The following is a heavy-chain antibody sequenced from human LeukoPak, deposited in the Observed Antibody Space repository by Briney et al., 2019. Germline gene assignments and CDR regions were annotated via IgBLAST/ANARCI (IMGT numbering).Heavy chain of an antibody. V-gene: IGHV3-23*01. CDR2: VSVTGGST. D-gene: IGHD1-26*01. Sequence: GGSLRLSCAASGFTFSTYAMSWVRQAPGKGLEWVSAVSVTGGSTYSADSVKGRFTISRDNSKNTLYLQMNSLRAEDTAVYYCAKDGGKVGATRYFDYWGQGTLVTVSS. CDR3: AKDGGKVGATRYFDY. J-gene: IGHJ4*02. CDR1: GFTFSTYA.